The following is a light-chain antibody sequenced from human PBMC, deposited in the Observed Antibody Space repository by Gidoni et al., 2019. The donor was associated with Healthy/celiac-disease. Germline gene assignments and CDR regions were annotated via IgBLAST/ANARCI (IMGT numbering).Light chain of an antibody. V-gene: IGKV3-15*01. CDR2: GAS. CDR1: QNVRSN. CDR3: QQYDNWPGT. J-gene: IGKJ1*01. Sequence: EIVMTQSPATLSVSPGERATLSCRASQNVRSNLAWYQQKPGQAPRLLIYGASTRATGIPARFSGGGSGTEFTLTISSLQSEDFAVYYCQQYDNWPGTFGQGTKVEIK.